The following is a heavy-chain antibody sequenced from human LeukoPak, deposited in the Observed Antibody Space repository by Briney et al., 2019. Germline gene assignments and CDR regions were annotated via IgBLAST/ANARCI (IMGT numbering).Heavy chain of an antibody. CDR3: ASGSSRGYSGYDPDTYFDY. Sequence: GGSLRLSCVVSGLTISRDWMSWVRQAPGKGPEWVANIKPDASETHYVDSVKGRFTISRDNSKNTLYLQMNSLRAEDTAVYYCASGSSRGYSGYDPDTYFDYWGQGTLVTVSS. J-gene: IGHJ4*02. CDR1: GLTISRDW. V-gene: IGHV3-7*02. D-gene: IGHD5-12*01. CDR2: IKPDASET.